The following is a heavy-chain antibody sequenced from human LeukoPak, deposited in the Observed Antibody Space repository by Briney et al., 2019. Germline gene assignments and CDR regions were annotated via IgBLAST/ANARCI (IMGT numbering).Heavy chain of an antibody. Sequence: SQTLSLTCTVSGVSISSGGYYWSWIRQHPGKGLEWIGYIYYSGSTYYNPSLKSRVTISVDTSKNQFSLKLSSVTAADTAVYYCARGLYGDRDYWGQGTLVTVSS. J-gene: IGHJ4*02. CDR2: IYYSGST. CDR3: ARGLYGDRDY. D-gene: IGHD4-17*01. CDR1: GVSISSGGYY. V-gene: IGHV4-31*03.